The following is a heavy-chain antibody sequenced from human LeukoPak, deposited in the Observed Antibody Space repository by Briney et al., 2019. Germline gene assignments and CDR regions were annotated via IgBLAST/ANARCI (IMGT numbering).Heavy chain of an antibody. CDR3: AREPHDYGAVPGI. Sequence: SETLSLTCTVSGGSVSSGSYFWSWIRQPPGKGLEWIGYIYYSGRTNYNPSLKSRVTISSDTSKNQFSLRLSSLTAADTAVYYCAREPHDYGAVPGIWGQGKMVTVSS. CDR2: IYYSGRT. CDR1: GGSVSSGSYF. V-gene: IGHV4-61*01. J-gene: IGHJ3*02. D-gene: IGHD4-17*01.